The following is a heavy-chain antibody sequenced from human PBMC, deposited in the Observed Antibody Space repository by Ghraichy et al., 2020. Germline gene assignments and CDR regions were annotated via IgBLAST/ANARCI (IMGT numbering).Heavy chain of an antibody. CDR2: ISSSSSYI. CDR3: VRESLAAAGTGGDY. CDR1: GFTFSSYS. Sequence: GGSLRLSCAASGFTFSSYSMNWVRQAPGKGLEWVSSISSSSSYIYYADSVKGRFTISRDNAKNSLYLQMNSLRAEDTAVYYGVRESLAAAGTGGDYWGQGTLVTVSS. J-gene: IGHJ4*02. D-gene: IGHD6-13*01. V-gene: IGHV3-21*01.